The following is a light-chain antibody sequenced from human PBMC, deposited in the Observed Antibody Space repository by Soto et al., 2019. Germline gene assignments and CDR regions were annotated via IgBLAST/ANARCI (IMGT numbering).Light chain of an antibody. V-gene: IGLV2-14*01. J-gene: IGLJ3*02. CDR2: EVN. Sequence: QSVLTQPASVSGSPGQSITISCTGISSDVGDYKYVSWFQHHPGKAPKLLVYEVNNRPSGVSNRFSGSKSGNAASLTVSGLQAEDEADYYCNSYAGNNTWVFGEGTKLTVL. CDR1: SSDVGDYKY. CDR3: NSYAGNNTWV.